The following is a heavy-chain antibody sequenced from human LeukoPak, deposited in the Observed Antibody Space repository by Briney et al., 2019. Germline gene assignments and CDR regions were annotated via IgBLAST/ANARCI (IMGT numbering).Heavy chain of an antibody. J-gene: IGHJ4*02. D-gene: IGHD5-18*01. CDR3: ARDTGGGYSCHDC. Sequence: PGGSPRLSSAASGVTLSSYAMSWVRDAPGTGLEWVSDISGSGGSTYYADSARGRFTISRDNAQNSLYLQMNSRRAEDTAFYYCARDTGGGYSCHDCWGQGTLVTVSS. V-gene: IGHV3-23*01. CDR1: GVTLSSYA. CDR2: ISGSGGST.